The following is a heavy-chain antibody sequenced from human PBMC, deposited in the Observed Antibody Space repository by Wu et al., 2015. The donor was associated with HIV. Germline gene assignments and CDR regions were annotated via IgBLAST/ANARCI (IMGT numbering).Heavy chain of an antibody. J-gene: IGHJ6*03. CDR1: GYTFTDYY. CDR2: INPESGDT. CDR3: ARDWQFHVIFDDYYIDV. D-gene: IGHD3-3*02. Sequence: QVQLVQSGSEVKKSGASVNVSCKASGYTFTDYYLHWVRQAPGQGLQWMGWINPESGDTNYAQTFKGRITMTRDTSINTAYMVLTGLKSNDTALYFCARDWQFHVIFDDYYIDVWGKGTTGHRLL. V-gene: IGHV1-2*02.